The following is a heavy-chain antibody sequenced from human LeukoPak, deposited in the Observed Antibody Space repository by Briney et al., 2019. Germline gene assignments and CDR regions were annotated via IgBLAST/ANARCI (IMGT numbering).Heavy chain of an antibody. CDR2: ISWNSGSI. Sequence: PGRSLRLSCAASGFTFDDYAMHWVRQAPGKGLEWVSGISWNSGSIGYADSVKGRFTISRDNAKNSLYLQMNSLRAEDTALYYCAKDSSSWYGDAFGIWGQGTMVTVSS. CDR1: GFTFDDYA. V-gene: IGHV3-9*01. D-gene: IGHD6-13*01. CDR3: AKDSSSWYGDAFGI. J-gene: IGHJ3*02.